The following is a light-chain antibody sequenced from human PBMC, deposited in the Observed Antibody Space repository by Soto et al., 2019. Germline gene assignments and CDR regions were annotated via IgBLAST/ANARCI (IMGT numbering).Light chain of an antibody. CDR3: CSYAGSYTFF. CDR2: DVS. CDR1: SRDVGGYNY. V-gene: IGLV2-11*01. Sequence: QSVLTQPRSVSGSPGQSVTISCTGTSRDVGGYNYVSWYQQHPGKAPKLMIYDVSKRPSGVPDRFSGSKSGNTASLTISGLQAEDEADYYCCSYAGSYTFFFGTGTKVTVL. J-gene: IGLJ1*01.